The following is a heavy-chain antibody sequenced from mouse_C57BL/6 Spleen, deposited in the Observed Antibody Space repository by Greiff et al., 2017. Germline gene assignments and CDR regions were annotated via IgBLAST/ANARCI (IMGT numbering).Heavy chain of an antibody. CDR3: ARGHGSSYVYFDV. CDR2: IDPSDSET. J-gene: IGHJ1*03. D-gene: IGHD1-1*01. Sequence: QVQLQQPGAELVRPGSSVKLSCKASGYTFTSYWMHWVKQRPIQGLEWIGNIDPSDSETHYNQKFKDKATLTVDKSSSTAYMQLSSLTSEDSAVYYCARGHGSSYVYFDVWGTGTTVTVSS. CDR1: GYTFTSYW. V-gene: IGHV1-52*01.